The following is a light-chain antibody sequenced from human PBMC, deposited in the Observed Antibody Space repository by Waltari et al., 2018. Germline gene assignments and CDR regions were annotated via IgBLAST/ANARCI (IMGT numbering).Light chain of an antibody. J-gene: IGKJ1*01. Sequence: SCRASQSIGRYLVWYQQKSGQAPRLLIYGTSTRATGIPDRFSGSGSGTDFSLTISRLEAEDFAVYYCQNHERLPATFGQGTKVEIK. CDR1: QSIGRY. CDR3: QNHERLPAT. CDR2: GTS. V-gene: IGKV3-20*01.